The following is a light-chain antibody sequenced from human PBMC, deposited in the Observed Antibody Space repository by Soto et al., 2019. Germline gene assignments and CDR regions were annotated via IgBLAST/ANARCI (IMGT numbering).Light chain of an antibody. Sequence: EFVLTRSPGTLSLSPGERATLSCRASQTVRNNYLAWYQQKPGQAPRLLIYDASSRATGIPDRFSGGGSGTDFTLTISRLEPEDFAVYYCQQFSSYPLTFGGGTKVEI. CDR2: DAS. J-gene: IGKJ4*01. V-gene: IGKV3-20*01. CDR1: QTVRNNY. CDR3: QQFSSYPLT.